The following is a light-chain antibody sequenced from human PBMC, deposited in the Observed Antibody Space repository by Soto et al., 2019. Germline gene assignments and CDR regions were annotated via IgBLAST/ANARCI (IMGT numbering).Light chain of an antibody. Sequence: IQMTQSASTLTAYVGDRVTITCRASQSISSWLAWYQQKPGKAPKLLIYKASSLESGVPSRFSGSGSGTGFTLTISSLQPDDFATYYCQQYNSYPTFGGGTKVEIK. V-gene: IGKV1-5*03. J-gene: IGKJ4*01. CDR3: QQYNSYPT. CDR1: QSISSW. CDR2: KAS.